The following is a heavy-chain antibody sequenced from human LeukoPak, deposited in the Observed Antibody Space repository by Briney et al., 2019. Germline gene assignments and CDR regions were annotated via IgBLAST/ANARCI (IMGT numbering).Heavy chain of an antibody. J-gene: IGHJ5*02. V-gene: IGHV4-59*08. D-gene: IGHD6-19*01. CDR2: IYHSGST. CDR3: ARQTVIAVENWFDP. Sequence: SETLSLICTVSGGSLGTYYWNWIRQPPGKGLEWIGYIYHSGSTNYNPSLKSRVTISVDTSKNQFSLKLSSVTAADTAVYYCARQTVIAVENWFDPWGQGTLVTVSS. CDR1: GGSLGTYY.